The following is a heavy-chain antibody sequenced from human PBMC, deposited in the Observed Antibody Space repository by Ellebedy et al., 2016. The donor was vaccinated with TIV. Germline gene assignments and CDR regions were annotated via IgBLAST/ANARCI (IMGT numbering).Heavy chain of an antibody. V-gene: IGHV1-8*02. Sequence: AASVKVSCNASGYSFTNYDIDWVRQATGQGLEWMGWMNPNSGKTGYAQKFQGRVTMTWNTSINTAYMELSSLIFDDTAVYFCGRVLRLGWRYYYFDYWGQGTLVAVSS. CDR3: GRVLRLGWRYYYFDY. D-gene: IGHD7-27*01. CDR1: GYSFTNYD. J-gene: IGHJ4*02. CDR2: MNPNSGKT.